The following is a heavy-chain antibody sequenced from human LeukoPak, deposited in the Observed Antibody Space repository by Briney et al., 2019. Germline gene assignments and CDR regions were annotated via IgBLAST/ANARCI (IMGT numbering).Heavy chain of an antibody. CDR2: IIPIFGTA. CDR1: GGTFSSYA. Sequence: SVKVSCKASGGTFSSYAISWVRQAPGQGLEWMGGIIPIFGTANYAQKFQGRVTITTDESTSTAYMELSSLRSEDTAVYYCARRSFAGYYYDSSGYYGDAFDIWGQGTMDTVSS. V-gene: IGHV1-69*05. CDR3: ARRSFAGYYYDSSGYYGDAFDI. D-gene: IGHD3-22*01. J-gene: IGHJ3*02.